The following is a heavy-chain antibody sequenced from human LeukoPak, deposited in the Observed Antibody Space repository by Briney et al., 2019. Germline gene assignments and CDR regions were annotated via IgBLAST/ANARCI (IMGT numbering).Heavy chain of an antibody. CDR1: GFTFSSYG. V-gene: IGHV3-30*18. J-gene: IGHJ6*02. D-gene: IGHD6-13*01. CDR2: ISYDGSNK. Sequence: GGSLRLSCAPSGFTFSSYGMHWVRQAPGKGLEWVAVISYDGSNKYYADSVKGRFTISRDNSKNTLYLQMNSLRAEDTAVYYCAKFLSAAGTPPHYYYYGMDVWGQGTTVTVSS. CDR3: AKFLSAAGTPPHYYYYGMDV.